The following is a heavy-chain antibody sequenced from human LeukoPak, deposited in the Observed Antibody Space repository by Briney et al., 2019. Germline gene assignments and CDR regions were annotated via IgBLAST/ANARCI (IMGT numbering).Heavy chain of an antibody. CDR1: GGAFSSYA. D-gene: IGHD2-2*01. J-gene: IGHJ4*02. CDR2: IIPIFGTA. Sequence: SVKVSCKASGGAFSSYAISWVRQAPGQGLEWMGGIIPIFGTANYAQKFQGRVTITTDESTSTAYMELSSLRSEDTAVYYCARGYSSSTSCYDLGEYDYWGQGTLVTVSS. CDR3: ARGYSSSTSCYDLGEYDY. V-gene: IGHV1-69*05.